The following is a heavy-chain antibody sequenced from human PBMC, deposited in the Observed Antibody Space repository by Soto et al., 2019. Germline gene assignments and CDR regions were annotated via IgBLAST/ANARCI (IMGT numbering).Heavy chain of an antibody. CDR3: ARAVGSRGYSGYNDYYYYYMDV. CDR1: GGSISSYY. CDR2: IYYSGST. D-gene: IGHD5-12*01. J-gene: IGHJ6*03. V-gene: IGHV4-59*08. Sequence: SETLSLTCTVSGGSISSYYWSWIRQPPGKGLEWIGYIYYSGSTNYNPSLKSRVTISVDTSKNQFSLKLSSVTAADTAVYYCARAVGSRGYSGYNDYYYYYMDVWGKGTTVTVSS.